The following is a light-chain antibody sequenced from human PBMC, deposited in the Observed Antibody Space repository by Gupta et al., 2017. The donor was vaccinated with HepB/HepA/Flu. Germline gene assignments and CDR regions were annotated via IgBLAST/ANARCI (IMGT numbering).Light chain of an antibody. CDR2: DAS. CDR3: HHRSYWPLHT. V-gene: IGKV3-11*01. CDR1: QTIDKY. J-gene: IGKJ2*01. Sequence: EVVLTQSPATLSLSPGERATLSCRASQTIDKYLAWYQQKVGQAPRLLIYDASDRDTGITARFSGSGYGKYXPLTISXREQEDFAVYYCHHRSYWPLHTFGXGTKVEIK.